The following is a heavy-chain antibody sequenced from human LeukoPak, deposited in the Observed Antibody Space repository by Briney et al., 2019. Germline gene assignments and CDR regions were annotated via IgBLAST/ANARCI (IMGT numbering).Heavy chain of an antibody. J-gene: IGHJ4*02. Sequence: PGGSLRLSCVASEFTFSSYGMHWVRQAPGKGLEWVSTISGGGDATYYADSVKGRFTISRDNSKNTLYLQMNSLRVEDTAVYYCARDSSMLRGPLVIYYFDFWGQGTLVTVSS. CDR1: EFTFSSYG. V-gene: IGHV3-23*01. CDR2: ISGGGDAT. D-gene: IGHD3-10*01. CDR3: ARDSSMLRGPLVIYYFDF.